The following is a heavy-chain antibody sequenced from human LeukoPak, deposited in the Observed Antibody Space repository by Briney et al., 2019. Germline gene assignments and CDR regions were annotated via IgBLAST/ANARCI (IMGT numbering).Heavy chain of an antibody. D-gene: IGHD2-15*01. CDR3: ASLSGPGSAIGYCSGGSCYAGWFDP. Sequence: SETLSLTCAVYGGSFSGYYWSWIRQPPGKGLEWIGEINHSGSTNYNPSLKSRVTISVDTSKNQFSLKLSPVTAADTAVYYCASLSGPGSAIGYCSGGSCYAGWFDPWGQGTLVTVSS. J-gene: IGHJ5*02. CDR2: INHSGST. V-gene: IGHV4-34*01. CDR1: GGSFSGYY.